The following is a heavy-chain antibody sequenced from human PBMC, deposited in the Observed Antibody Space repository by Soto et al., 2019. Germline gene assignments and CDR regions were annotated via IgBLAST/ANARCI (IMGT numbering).Heavy chain of an antibody. CDR1: GFTFTRYA. CDR3: ASGLESGSVAYGNHRSVHSGRTRRATDP. J-gene: IGHJ5*02. V-gene: IGHV1-18*01. Sequence: ASVKVSCKASGFTFTRYAISWVRQAPGQGLEWMGYISGYNGNTNYAQNLQGRVTMTTDTSTTTAYMELGSLTSDDPAVYYCASGLESGSVAYGNHRSVHSGRTRRATDP. CDR2: ISGYNGNT. D-gene: IGHD3-3*01.